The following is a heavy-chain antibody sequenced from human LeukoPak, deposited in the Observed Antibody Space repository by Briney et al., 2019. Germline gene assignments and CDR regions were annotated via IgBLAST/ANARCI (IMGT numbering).Heavy chain of an antibody. CDR3: ATEGYPFGYHAMGV. J-gene: IGHJ6*02. Sequence: GGSLRLSCAASGFTFSIAWMSWVRQAPGKGLECVGRIKTNTAGGTTDYAPPVKGRFTLSRDDSKDTLYLQMNSQKSEDTGVYYCATEGYPFGYHAMGVWGQGTTVTVSS. CDR2: IKTNTAGGTT. CDR1: GFTFSIAW. D-gene: IGHD5-12*01. V-gene: IGHV3-15*01.